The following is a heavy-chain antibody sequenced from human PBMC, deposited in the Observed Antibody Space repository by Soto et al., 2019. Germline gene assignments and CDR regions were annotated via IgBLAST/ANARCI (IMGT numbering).Heavy chain of an antibody. CDR2: ISGSGGST. D-gene: IGHD6-19*01. Sequence: GGSLRLSCAASGFTFSSYAMSWVRQAPGKGLEWVSAISGSGGSTYYADSVKGRFTISRDNSKNTLYLQMNSLRAEDTAVYYCAKDRSGTPYSRGWYNAFDIWGQGTMVTVSS. V-gene: IGHV3-23*01. CDR1: GFTFSSYA. CDR3: AKDRSGTPYSRGWYNAFDI. J-gene: IGHJ3*02.